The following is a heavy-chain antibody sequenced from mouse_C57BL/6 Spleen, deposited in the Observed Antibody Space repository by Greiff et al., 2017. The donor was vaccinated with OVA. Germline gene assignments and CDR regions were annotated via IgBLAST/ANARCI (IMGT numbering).Heavy chain of an antibody. CDR3: ARSGDYDGYAMDY. V-gene: IGHV1-54*01. CDR2: INPGSGGT. CDR1: GYAFTNYL. D-gene: IGHD2-4*01. J-gene: IGHJ4*01. Sequence: QVQLKESGAELVRPGTSVKVSCKASGYAFTNYLIEWVKQRPGQGLEWIGVINPGSGGTNYNEKFKGKATLTADKSSSPAYMQLSSLTSEDSAVYFCARSGDYDGYAMDYWGQGTSVTVSS.